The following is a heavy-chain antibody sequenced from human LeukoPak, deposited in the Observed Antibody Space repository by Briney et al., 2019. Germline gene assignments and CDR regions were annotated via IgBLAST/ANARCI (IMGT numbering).Heavy chain of an antibody. CDR3: ARHPPKSFFDY. J-gene: IGHJ4*02. D-gene: IGHD1-26*01. V-gene: IGHV4-59*08. CDR2: IYYSGST. Sequence: KTSETLSLTCTVSGGSISSYYWSWIRQPPGKGLEWIAYIYYSGSTNYNPSLKRRGTISVDTSKNQFSLKLSSVTAADTAVYYCARHPPKSFFDYWGQGTLVTVSS. CDR1: GGSISSYY.